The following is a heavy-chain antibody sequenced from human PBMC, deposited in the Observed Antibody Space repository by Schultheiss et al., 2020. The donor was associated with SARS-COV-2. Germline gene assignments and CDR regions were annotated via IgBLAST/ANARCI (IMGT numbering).Heavy chain of an antibody. D-gene: IGHD3-22*01. J-gene: IGHJ4*02. Sequence: GESLKISCAASGFTFSSYDMHWVRQATGKGLEWVSAIGTAGDPYYPGSVKGRFTISRDNSKNTLYLQMNSLRAEDTAVYYCTTELRYYYDSWLFFDYWGQGTLVTVSS. CDR1: GFTFSSYD. V-gene: IGHV3-13*05. CDR3: TTELRYYYDSWLFFDY. CDR2: IGTAGDP.